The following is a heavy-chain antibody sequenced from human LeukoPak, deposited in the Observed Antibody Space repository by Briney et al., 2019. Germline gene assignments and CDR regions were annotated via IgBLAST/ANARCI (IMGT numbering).Heavy chain of an antibody. CDR3: ARGKQLWLVYYGMDV. D-gene: IGHD5-18*01. V-gene: IGHV4-34*01. CDR2: INHSGST. Sequence: SETLSLTCAVYGGSFSGYYWSWIRQPPGKGLEWIGEINHSGSTNYNPSLKSRVTISVDTSKNQFPLKLSSVTAADTAVYYCARGKQLWLVYYGMDVWGQGTTVTVSS. CDR1: GGSFSGYY. J-gene: IGHJ6*02.